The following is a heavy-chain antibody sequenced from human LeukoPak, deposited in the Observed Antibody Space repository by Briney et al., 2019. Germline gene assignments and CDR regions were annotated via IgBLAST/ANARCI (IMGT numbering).Heavy chain of an antibody. CDR1: GYTFTSYG. CDR3: ARVLVGGYNQNWFDP. V-gene: IGHV1-18*01. J-gene: IGHJ5*02. CDR2: ISAYNGNT. D-gene: IGHD5-24*01. Sequence: ASVKVSCKASGYTFTSYGISWVRQAPGQGLEWMGWISAYNGNTNYAQKLQGRVTMTTDTSTSTAYMELRSLRSDDTAVYYCARVLVGGYNQNWFDPWGQGTLVTVSS.